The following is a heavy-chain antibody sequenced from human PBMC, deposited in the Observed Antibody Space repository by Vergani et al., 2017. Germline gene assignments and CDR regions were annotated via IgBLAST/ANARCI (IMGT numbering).Heavy chain of an antibody. Sequence: QVTLRESGPALVKPTQTLTLTCTFSGFSLSTSGMCVSWIRQPPGKALEWLALIDWDDDKRYSPSLKSRLTITKDTSKNQVVLTMTNMDPVDTATYYCAHSLYYDILTGYYRGDAFDIWGQGTMVTVSS. CDR3: AHSLYYDILTGYYRGDAFDI. CDR2: IDWDDDK. V-gene: IGHV2-5*08. D-gene: IGHD3-9*01. CDR1: GFSLSTSGMC. J-gene: IGHJ3*02.